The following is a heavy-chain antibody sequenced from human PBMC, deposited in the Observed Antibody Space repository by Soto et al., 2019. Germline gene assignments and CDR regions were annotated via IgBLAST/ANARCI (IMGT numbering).Heavy chain of an antibody. D-gene: IGHD4-17*01. J-gene: IGHJ4*02. CDR1: GFTFSSYG. CDR3: AKVDDYGDYGALDY. CDR2: ISYDGSNK. V-gene: IGHV3-30*18. Sequence: ESGGGVVQPGRSLSLSCAASGFTFSSYGMHWVRQAPGQGLEWVAVISYDGSNKYYADSVKGRFTISRDNSKNTLYLQMNSLKAEDTAVYYCAKVDDYGDYGALDYWGQGTLVTVSS.